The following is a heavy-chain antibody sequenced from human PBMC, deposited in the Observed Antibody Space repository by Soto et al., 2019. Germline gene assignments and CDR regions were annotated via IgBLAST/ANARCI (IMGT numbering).Heavy chain of an antibody. V-gene: IGHV3-64*02. J-gene: IGHJ6*02. Sequence: GGSLRLSCSASGFTFSDHAMHWVRQAPGKGLEYVAAISGNGFSTFYADSVKGRFIISRDNANNTVYLQMGSLRVEDMGVYYCARVRGYYDWGQGTTVTVSS. CDR2: ISGNGFST. CDR1: GFTFSDHA. D-gene: IGHD5-18*01. CDR3: ARVRGYYD.